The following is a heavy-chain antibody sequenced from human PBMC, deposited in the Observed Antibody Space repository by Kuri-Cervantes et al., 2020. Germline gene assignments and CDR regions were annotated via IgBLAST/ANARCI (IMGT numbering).Heavy chain of an antibody. CDR2: INPNSGGT. CDR1: GGTFSSYA. J-gene: IGHJ3*02. D-gene: IGHD2-2*01. CDR3: ARSRDVRSVGSYVVVPAAPPGVNAFDI. Sequence: ASVKVSCKASGGTFSSYAISWVRQAPGQGLEWMGGINPNSGGTNYAQKFQGWVTMTRDTSISTAYMGLSRLRSDDTAVYYCARSRDVRSVGSYVVVPAAPPGVNAFDIWGQGTMVTVSS. V-gene: IGHV1-2*04.